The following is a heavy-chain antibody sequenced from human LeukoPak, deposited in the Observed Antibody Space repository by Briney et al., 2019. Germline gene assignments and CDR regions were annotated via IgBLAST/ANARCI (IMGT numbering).Heavy chain of an antibody. J-gene: IGHJ4*02. CDR2: ISSSGSTI. D-gene: IGHD3-22*01. CDR3: ARLRADSSGSYYFDY. Sequence: GGSLRLSCAASGFSLSDYYMSWIRQAPGKGLEWLSYISSSGSTIYYADSVKGRFTISKDNAKNSLYLQMYSLRAEDTAVYYCARLRADSSGSYYFDYWGQGTLVTVSS. V-gene: IGHV3-11*01. CDR1: GFSLSDYY.